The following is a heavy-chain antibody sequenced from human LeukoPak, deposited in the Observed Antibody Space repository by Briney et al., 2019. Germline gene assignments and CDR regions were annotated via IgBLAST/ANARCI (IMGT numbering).Heavy chain of an antibody. Sequence: SETLSLTCTVSGGSISSSSYYWGWIRQPPGKGLEWIGSIYYSGSTYYNPSLKSRVTISVDTSKNQFSLKLSSVTAADTAVYYCARDPSIAAADSWFDPWGQGTLVTVSS. D-gene: IGHD6-13*01. CDR3: ARDPSIAAADSWFDP. CDR1: GGSISSSSYY. V-gene: IGHV4-39*07. CDR2: IYYSGST. J-gene: IGHJ5*02.